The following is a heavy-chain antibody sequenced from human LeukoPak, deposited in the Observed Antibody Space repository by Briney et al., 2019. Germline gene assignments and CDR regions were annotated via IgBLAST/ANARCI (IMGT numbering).Heavy chain of an antibody. Sequence: GGSLRLSCAASGFTFSSYAMSWVRQAPGKGLEWVSAISGSGGSTYYADSVKGRFTISRDNSKNTLYLQMNSLRAEGTAVYYCAKDTAMVPYFDYWGQGTLVTVSS. D-gene: IGHD5-18*01. CDR3: AKDTAMVPYFDY. CDR1: GFTFSSYA. CDR2: ISGSGGST. J-gene: IGHJ4*02. V-gene: IGHV3-23*01.